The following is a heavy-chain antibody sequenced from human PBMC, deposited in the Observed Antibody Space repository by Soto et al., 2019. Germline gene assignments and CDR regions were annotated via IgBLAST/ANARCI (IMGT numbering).Heavy chain of an antibody. CDR2: MDEDGGTT. V-gene: IGHV3-74*02. CDR3: ASDLSGRADV. Sequence: EVQLVESGGGLVRPGGSLRLSCAASGFTFSSYWMHWVRQVPGKGLVWVSRMDEDGGTTDYADSVKGRFTISRDNAKNTLYLQMKSLRVEDTAVYYCASDLSGRADVWGQGTTVTVSS. D-gene: IGHD3-10*01. CDR1: GFTFSSYW. J-gene: IGHJ6*02.